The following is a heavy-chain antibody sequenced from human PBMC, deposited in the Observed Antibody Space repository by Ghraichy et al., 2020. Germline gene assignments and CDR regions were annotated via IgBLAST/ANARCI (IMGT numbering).Heavy chain of an antibody. CDR1: GFTFSSYS. CDR2: ISSSSSTI. Sequence: GGSLRLSCAASGFTFSSYSMNWVRQAPGKGLEWVSYISSSSSTIYYADSVKGRFTISRDNAKNSLYLQMNSLRAEDTAVYYCARDQVVGDLLRVVGAFDIWGQGTMVTVSS. D-gene: IGHD1-26*01. CDR3: ARDQVVGDLLRVVGAFDI. V-gene: IGHV3-48*01. J-gene: IGHJ3*02.